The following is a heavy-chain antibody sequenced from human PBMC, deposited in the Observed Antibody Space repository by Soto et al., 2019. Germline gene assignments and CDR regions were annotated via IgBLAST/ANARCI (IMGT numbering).Heavy chain of an antibody. J-gene: IGHJ4*02. D-gene: IGHD3-22*01. CDR3: AKGGFYDSSGYSKFDY. Sequence: QVQLVESGGGVVQPGRSLRLSCAVSGLTFSSYGIHWARQAPGKGLEWVAFISYDGHSKKYADSVKGRFTISRDNSNNTLYLQMNSLRSEDTAVYYCAKGGFYDSSGYSKFDYWGQGTLVTVSS. V-gene: IGHV3-30*18. CDR1: GLTFSSYG. CDR2: ISYDGHSK.